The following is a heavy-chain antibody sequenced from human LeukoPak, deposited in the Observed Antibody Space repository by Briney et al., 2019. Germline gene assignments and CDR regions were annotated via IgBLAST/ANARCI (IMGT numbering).Heavy chain of an antibody. CDR3: ARASEFGSLFY. Sequence: GGSLRLSCAASGFTFSSYDMHWVRQATGKGLEWVSAIGTAGDTYYPGSVKGRFTISRENAKNSLYLRMNSLRAGDTAVYYCARASEFGSLFYWGQGTLVTVSS. D-gene: IGHD3-10*01. CDR2: IGTAGDT. CDR1: GFTFSSYD. V-gene: IGHV3-13*01. J-gene: IGHJ4*02.